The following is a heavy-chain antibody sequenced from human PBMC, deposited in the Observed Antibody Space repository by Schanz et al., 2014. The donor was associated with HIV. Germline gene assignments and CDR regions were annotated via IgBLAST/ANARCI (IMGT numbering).Heavy chain of an antibody. Sequence: EVQLLDSGGGLVQPGGLLRLSCAASGFTFSGFAMNWVRQAPGKGLEWVSAISGGGAGTYYADSVKGRLTISRDNSKNTLYLQMNSLRAEDTAVYYCAREREESIAYYYYGMDVWGQGTAVTVSS. CDR2: ISGGGAGT. CDR1: GFTFSGFA. CDR3: AREREESIAYYYYGMDV. D-gene: IGHD1-26*01. V-gene: IGHV3-23*01. J-gene: IGHJ6*02.